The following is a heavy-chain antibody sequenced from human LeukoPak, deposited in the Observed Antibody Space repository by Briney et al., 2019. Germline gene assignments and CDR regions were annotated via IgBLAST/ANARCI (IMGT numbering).Heavy chain of an antibody. V-gene: IGHV3-30-3*01. D-gene: IGHD3-3*01. CDR2: ISYDGSNK. J-gene: IGHJ3*01. CDR3: ARDRSGYANDAFDF. Sequence: GGSLRLSCAASGFTFSSYAMHWVRQAPGKGLEWVAVISYDGSNKYYADSVKGRFTISRDNSKNTLYLQMNSLRAEDTAVYHCARDRSGYANDAFDFWGQGTMVTVSS. CDR1: GFTFSSYA.